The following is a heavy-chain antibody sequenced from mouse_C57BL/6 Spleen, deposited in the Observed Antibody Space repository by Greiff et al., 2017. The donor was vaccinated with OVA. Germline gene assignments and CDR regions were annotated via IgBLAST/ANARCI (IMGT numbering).Heavy chain of an antibody. CDR2: ISYDGSN. D-gene: IGHD1-1*02. J-gene: IGHJ4*01. Sequence: EVQVVESGPGLVKPSQSLSLTCSVTGYSITSGYYWNWIRQFPGNKLEWMGYISYDGSNNYNPSLKNRISITRDTSKNQFFLKLNSVTTEDTATYYSVWEGGSFTMDYWGQGTSVTVSS. CDR1: GYSITSGYY. CDR3: VWEGGSFTMDY. V-gene: IGHV3-6*01.